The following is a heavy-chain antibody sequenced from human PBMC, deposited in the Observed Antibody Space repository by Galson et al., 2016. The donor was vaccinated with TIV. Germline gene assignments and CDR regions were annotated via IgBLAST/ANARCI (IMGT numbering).Heavy chain of an antibody. D-gene: IGHD6-19*01. Sequence: SLRLSCAASGFAFSNYWFHWVRQVPGQGLVWVSRTDGNGGITNYADSVKGRFTISRDNAKNTLFLQMHSLRVEDTGVYYCARDLAGRDDYWGQGTLVTVSS. V-gene: IGHV3-74*01. CDR1: GFAFSNYW. J-gene: IGHJ4*02. CDR3: ARDLAGRDDY. CDR2: TDGNGGIT.